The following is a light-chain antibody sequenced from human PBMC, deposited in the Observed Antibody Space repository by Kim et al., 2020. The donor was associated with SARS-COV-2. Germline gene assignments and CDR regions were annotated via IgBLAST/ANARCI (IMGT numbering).Light chain of an antibody. CDR3: QSYDDSNRWV. CDR1: RVNIASNY. V-gene: IGLV6-57*02. Sequence: VTISSSGSRVNIASNYIQLSPHRPASAPTPVIYYYNERPPGVPDRFSCSIDSSSNSASLTISGLKTEDEADYYCQSYDDSNRWVFGGGTQLTVL. CDR2: YYN. J-gene: IGLJ3*02.